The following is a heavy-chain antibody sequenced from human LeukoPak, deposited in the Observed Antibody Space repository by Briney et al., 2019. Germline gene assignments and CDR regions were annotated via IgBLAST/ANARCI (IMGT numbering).Heavy chain of an antibody. CDR1: GFTVSSNY. J-gene: IGHJ4*02. V-gene: IGHV3-53*01. CDR3: ARADGTGGPYDY. CDR2: IYSGGST. D-gene: IGHD3/OR15-3a*01. Sequence: PGGSLRLSCAVSGFTVSSNYMSWVRQAPGKELEWVSVIYSGGSTHYADSVKGRFTISRDNSKNTLFLQMNSLRAEDTAVYYCARADGTGGPYDYWGQGTLATVSS.